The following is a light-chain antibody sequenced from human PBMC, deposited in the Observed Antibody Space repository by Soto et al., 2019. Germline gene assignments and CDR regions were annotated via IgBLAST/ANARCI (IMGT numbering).Light chain of an antibody. V-gene: IGKV3-20*01. CDR3: QQYGSLIT. CDR2: DAS. CDR1: QSVIRNY. J-gene: IGKJ5*01. Sequence: EIVLTQSPGTLSLSPGERATLSCRASQSVIRNYLAWYQEKPGQAPRLLIYDASRRATGIPDRFSGSGSGTDFTLTFSRLEPEDFAVYYCQQYGSLITFGQGTRLEIK.